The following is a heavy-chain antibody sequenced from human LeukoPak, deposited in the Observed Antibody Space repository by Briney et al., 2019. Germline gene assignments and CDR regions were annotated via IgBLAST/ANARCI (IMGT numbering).Heavy chain of an antibody. CDR3: ARDRAPYYYGLAMDV. CDR1: GFTFSSYA. Sequence: GGSLRLSCAASGFTFSSYAMHWVRQAPGKGLEWVAVISYDGSNKYYADSVKGRFTISRDNSKNTLYLQMNSLRAEDTAVYYCARDRAPYYYGLAMDVWGKGTTVTVSS. J-gene: IGHJ6*03. V-gene: IGHV3-30*01. CDR2: ISYDGSNK. D-gene: IGHD3-10*01.